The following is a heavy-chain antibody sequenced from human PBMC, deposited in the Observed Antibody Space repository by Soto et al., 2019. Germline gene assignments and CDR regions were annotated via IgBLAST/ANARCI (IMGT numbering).Heavy chain of an antibody. CDR2: ISSSGGST. V-gene: IGHV3-23*01. D-gene: IGHD5-18*01. CDR1: GFTFSSYA. Sequence: GGSLRLSCAASGFTFSSYAMSWVRQAPGKGLEWVSTISSSGGSTYYADSVKGRFTISRDNSKNTLYLQMNSLRAADTAVYYCAKDGLGAYSYGSYYFDYWGQGTLVTVS. CDR3: AKDGLGAYSYGSYYFDY. J-gene: IGHJ4*02.